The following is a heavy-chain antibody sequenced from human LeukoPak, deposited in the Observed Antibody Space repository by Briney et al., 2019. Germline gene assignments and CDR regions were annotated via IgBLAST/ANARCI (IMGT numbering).Heavy chain of an antibody. J-gene: IGHJ4*02. CDR1: GFTFSSYA. CDR2: ISGSGGST. Sequence: QSGGSLRLSCAASGFTFSSYAMSWVRQAPGKGLEWVSAISGSGGSTYYADSVKGRFTISRDNSQNTLYLQMNSLRAEDTAVYYCAKVFRIFRDDFPAFDYWGQGTLVTVSS. V-gene: IGHV3-23*01. CDR3: AKVFRIFRDDFPAFDY. D-gene: IGHD3-3*01.